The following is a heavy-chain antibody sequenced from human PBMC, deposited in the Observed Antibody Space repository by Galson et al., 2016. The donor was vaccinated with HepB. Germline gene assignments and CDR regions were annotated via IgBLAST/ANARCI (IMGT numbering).Heavy chain of an antibody. Sequence: SETLSLTCTVSGVSLSSYYWSWIRQPPGKGLEWIGYIYYSGGSTNYNPSLKSRVTISVDTLKNQFSLKLSSVTAADTAVYFCARVCIAVAENSYFFDSWGQGTLVTVSS. D-gene: IGHD6-19*01. V-gene: IGHV4-59*01. J-gene: IGHJ4*02. CDR2: IYYSGGST. CDR3: ARVCIAVAENSYFFDS. CDR1: GVSLSSYY.